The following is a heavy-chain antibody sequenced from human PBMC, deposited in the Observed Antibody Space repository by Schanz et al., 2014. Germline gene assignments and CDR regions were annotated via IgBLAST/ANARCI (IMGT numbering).Heavy chain of an antibody. J-gene: IGHJ4*02. D-gene: IGHD3-16*01. CDR3: TKGRTFGR. CDR1: GYSFTTYD. Sequence: QVQLVQSGAEVKKPGASVRVSCKASGYSFTTYDVNWVRQATGQGLEWMGWMNPNSGNTGYAQRFQGRVTMTRNTSITTAYLELSSLRSGDTAVYYCTKGRTFGRWGQGTLVTVSS. V-gene: IGHV1-8*01. CDR2: MNPNSGNT.